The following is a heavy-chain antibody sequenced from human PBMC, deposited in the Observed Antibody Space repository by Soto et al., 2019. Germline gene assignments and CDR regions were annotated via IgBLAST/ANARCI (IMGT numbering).Heavy chain of an antibody. CDR3: ARWGRTGGLDV. J-gene: IGHJ4*02. CDR1: GFTFRSYV. D-gene: IGHD3-16*01. Sequence: QVHLVESGGGVAQPGTSLRLSCVGSGFTFRSYVIHWVRQAPGKGLEWVALTSYDGSNNFYGDSVKGRFTISRHNSRNTVELQMDSLRFEDTALYYCARWGRTGGLDVWGQGTLVSVSS. V-gene: IGHV3-33*05. CDR2: TSYDGSNN.